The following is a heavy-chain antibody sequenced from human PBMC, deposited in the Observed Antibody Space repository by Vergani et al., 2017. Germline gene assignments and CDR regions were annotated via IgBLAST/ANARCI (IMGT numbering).Heavy chain of an antibody. CDR1: GFALNRHA. Sequence: QVQLVESGGGVVQPGTSLRLSCVVSGFALNRHAMYWVRQAPGKGLQWVVGISFDGTNEYYPDLVMVRFTISRDIAKNTLYLQVRSLRLEDTGVFHCVRDRGRCAGGRCYTEDLYSWGQGTPVTVSS. CDR2: ISFDGTNE. V-gene: IGHV3-30-3*01. J-gene: IGHJ4*02. D-gene: IGHD2-2*02. CDR3: VRDRGRCAGGRCYTEDLYS.